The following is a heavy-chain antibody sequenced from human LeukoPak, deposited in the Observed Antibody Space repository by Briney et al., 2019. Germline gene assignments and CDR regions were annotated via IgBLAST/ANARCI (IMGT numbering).Heavy chain of an antibody. D-gene: IGHD3-10*01. V-gene: IGHV3-73*01. Sequence: GGSLKLSCAASGFTFSGSAVHWVRQASGKGLEWVGRIRSKANSYATAYAASVKGRFTISRDDSKNTAYLQMNSLKTEDTAVYYCTRHGDYYGSGSYSRDVWGKGTTVTVSS. CDR2: IRSKANSYAT. J-gene: IGHJ6*04. CDR3: TRHGDYYGSGSYSRDV. CDR1: GFTFSGSA.